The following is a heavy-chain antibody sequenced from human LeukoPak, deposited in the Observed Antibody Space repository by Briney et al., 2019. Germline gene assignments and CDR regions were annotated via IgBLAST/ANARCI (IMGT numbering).Heavy chain of an antibody. CDR3: AKGGKWDVTPFDY. D-gene: IGHD1-26*01. CDR1: GFTFSNFW. J-gene: IGHJ4*02. Sequence: PGGSLRLSCAASGFTFSNFWMHWVRHAPGKGLVWVALIYGDGSFTRYADSVKGRFTISRDNAKNTVYLQMNSLRAEDTAVYYCAKGGKWDVTPFDYWGQGTLVTVSS. V-gene: IGHV3-74*01. CDR2: IYGDGSFT.